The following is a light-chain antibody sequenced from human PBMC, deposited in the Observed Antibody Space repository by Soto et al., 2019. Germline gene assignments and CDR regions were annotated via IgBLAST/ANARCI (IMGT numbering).Light chain of an antibody. Sequence: EIVMTQSPATLSVSPGERATLSCRASQSVSSNLAWYQQKPGQAPRLLIYGASTRATGIPARFSGSGSGTEFTLTISSLQSLDFAVFFCQHYNLWTRTFGQGTKVEIK. CDR2: GAS. V-gene: IGKV3-15*01. J-gene: IGKJ1*01. CDR3: QHYNLWTRT. CDR1: QSVSSN.